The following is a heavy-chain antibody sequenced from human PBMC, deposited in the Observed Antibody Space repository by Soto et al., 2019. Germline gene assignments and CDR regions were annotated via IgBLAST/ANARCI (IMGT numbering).Heavy chain of an antibody. V-gene: IGHV1-69*13. J-gene: IGHJ6*02. CDR3: ARDQFGGSTSRQGYYYYGMDV. Sequence: ASVKVSCKASGGTFSRYAISWVRQAPGQGLEWMGGIIPIFGTANYAQKFQGRVTITADESTSTAYMELSSLRSEDTAVYYCARDQFGGSTSRQGYYYYGMDVWAQGTTVTVSS. CDR1: GGTFSRYA. CDR2: IIPIFGTA. D-gene: IGHD2-2*01.